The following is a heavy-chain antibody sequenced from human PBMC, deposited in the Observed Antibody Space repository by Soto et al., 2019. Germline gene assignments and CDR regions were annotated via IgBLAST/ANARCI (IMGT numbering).Heavy chain of an antibody. CDR1: GFTFNNYA. V-gene: IGHV3-23*01. D-gene: IGHD2-8*01. J-gene: IGHJ3*01. CDR2: ISPNGDST. Sequence: EVQLLESGGVLVQPGGSLRLACADSGFTFNNYAMNSFRQAPGSGLEWGSIISPNGDSTYYSDSVKGRFTISRSNSTNTVFLEMNSLRAADTAIYFCAKVRLTDYLRYAPHLWGQGTLVTVSS. CDR3: AKVRLTDYLRYAPHL.